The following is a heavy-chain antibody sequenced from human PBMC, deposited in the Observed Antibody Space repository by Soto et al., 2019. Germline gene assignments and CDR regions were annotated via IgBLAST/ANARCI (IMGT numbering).Heavy chain of an antibody. CDR3: ARASIHYDSSGYYPAPGNEAFDI. D-gene: IGHD3-22*01. CDR1: GDSISNGGYY. V-gene: IGHV4-31*03. Sequence: SETLSLTCTVSGDSISNGGYYWSWIRQPPGKGLEWIGYIYYSGSTYYNPSLKSRLTIAVDTSNNQFSLKLSSVTAADTAVYYCARASIHYDSSGYYPAPGNEAFDIWGQGTMVTVSS. J-gene: IGHJ3*02. CDR2: IYYSGST.